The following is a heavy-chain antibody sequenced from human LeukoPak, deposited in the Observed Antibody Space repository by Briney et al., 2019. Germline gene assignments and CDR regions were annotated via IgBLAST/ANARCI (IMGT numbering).Heavy chain of an antibody. CDR2: ISSSSSTI. V-gene: IGHV3-48*01. J-gene: IGHJ3*02. Sequence: GGTLRLSCAASGFTFSSYGMSWVRQAPGKGLEWVSYISSSSSTIYYADSVKGRFTISRDNSKNTLYLQMDNLRAEDTAVYYCARVTTAIPDAFDIWGQGTMVTVSS. CDR3: ARVTTAIPDAFDI. CDR1: GFTFSSYG. D-gene: IGHD2-21*02.